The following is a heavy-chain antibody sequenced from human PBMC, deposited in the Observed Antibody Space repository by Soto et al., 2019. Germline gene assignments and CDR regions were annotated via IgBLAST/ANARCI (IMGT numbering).Heavy chain of an antibody. J-gene: IGHJ4*02. V-gene: IGHV3-30-3*01. D-gene: IGHD6-19*01. CDR2: ISYDGSNK. CDR3: ARDEPIYSSGWMSY. CDR1: GFTFSSYA. Sequence: QVQLVESGGGVVQPGRSLRLSCAASGFTFSSYAMHWVRQAPGKGLEWVAVISYDGSNKYYADSVKGRFTISRDNSKNTLYLQMNSLRAEDTAVYYCARDEPIYSSGWMSYWGQGTLVTVSS.